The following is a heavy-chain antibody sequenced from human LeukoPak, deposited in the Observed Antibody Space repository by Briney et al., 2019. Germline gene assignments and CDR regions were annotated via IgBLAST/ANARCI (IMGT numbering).Heavy chain of an antibody. D-gene: IGHD4-17*01. V-gene: IGHV3-9*01. Sequence: PGGSLRLSCAASGFTFDDYAMHWVRQAPGKGLEWVSGISWNSGSIGYADSVKGRFTISRDNAKNSLYLQMNSLRAEDTALYYCAKDIGGDYYFDYWGQGTLVTVSS. CDR2: ISWNSGSI. J-gene: IGHJ4*02. CDR1: GFTFDDYA. CDR3: AKDIGGDYYFDY.